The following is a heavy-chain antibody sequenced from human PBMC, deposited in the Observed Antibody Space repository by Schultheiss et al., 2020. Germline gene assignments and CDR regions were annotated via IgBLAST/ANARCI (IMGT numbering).Heavy chain of an antibody. CDR2: INTDASSK. CDR1: GFTISSYW. Sequence: GESLKISCAASGFTISSYWIHWVRQAPGKGLVWVSRINTDASSKAYADPVKGRFTTSRDNPKNTVYLQMNSLRAEDTAVYYCARGRAAGPSNDMSDWGQGTLVTVSS. CDR3: ARGRAAGPSNDMSD. J-gene: IGHJ4*02. V-gene: IGHV3-74*01. D-gene: IGHD4-11*01.